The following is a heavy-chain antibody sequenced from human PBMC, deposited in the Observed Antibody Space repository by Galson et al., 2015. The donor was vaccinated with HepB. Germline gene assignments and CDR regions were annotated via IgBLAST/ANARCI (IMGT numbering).Heavy chain of an antibody. CDR2: IYYSGST. D-gene: IGHD5-12*01. Sequence: LSLTCTVSGGSISSSSYYWGWIRQPPGKGLEWIGSIYYSGSTYYNPSLKSRVTISVDTSKNQFSLKLSSVTAADTAVYYCARHPRRGYSGYDASGFGYWGQGTLVTVSS. V-gene: IGHV4-39*01. CDR1: GGSISSSSYY. J-gene: IGHJ4*02. CDR3: ARHPRRGYSGYDASGFGY.